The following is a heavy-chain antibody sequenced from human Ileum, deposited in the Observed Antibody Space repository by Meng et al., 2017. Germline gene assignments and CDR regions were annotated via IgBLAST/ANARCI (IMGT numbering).Heavy chain of an antibody. CDR3: ARGFDYGDYKEPIN. CDR1: GFTFSSYG. J-gene: IGHJ4*02. V-gene: IGHV3-33*01. D-gene: IGHD4-17*01. CDR2: IWYDGSSH. Sequence: GESLKISCAASGFTFSSYGMHWVRQAPGKGLEWVATIWYDGSSHFYTDSVKGRFTISRDNSKNTLFLQMDSLRLEDTAVYYCARGFDYGDYKEPINWGQGTMVTVSS.